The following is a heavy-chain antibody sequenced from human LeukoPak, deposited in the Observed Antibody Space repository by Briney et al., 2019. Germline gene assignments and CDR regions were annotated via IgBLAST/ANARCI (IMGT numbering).Heavy chain of an antibody. D-gene: IGHD1-26*01. Sequence: GGSLRLSCAASGFTFSSYSMNWVRQAPGKGLEWVSYISTGRTTIYYADSVKGRFIISRDNAKNSLYLQMDSLRAEDTAVYYCARMSGSYRAFDYWGQGTLVTVSS. CDR1: GFTFSSYS. V-gene: IGHV3-48*01. CDR2: ISTGRTTI. J-gene: IGHJ4*02. CDR3: ARMSGSYRAFDY.